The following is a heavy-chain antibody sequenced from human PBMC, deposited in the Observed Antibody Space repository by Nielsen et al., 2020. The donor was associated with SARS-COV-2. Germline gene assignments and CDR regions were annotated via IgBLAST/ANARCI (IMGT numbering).Heavy chain of an antibody. CDR1: GFNFRSYA. J-gene: IGHJ4*02. Sequence: GESLKISCAASGFNFRSYAIHWVRQAPGQGLEWMAWMSTYNGNTNYAQMLQGRVTVTTDTSTGMAYMELRGLRLDDTAVYYCARDSAGTYQPLNFFDHWGQGTLVTVSS. D-gene: IGHD1-14*01. CDR3: ARDSAGTYQPLNFFDH. V-gene: IGHV1-18*01. CDR2: MSTYNGNT.